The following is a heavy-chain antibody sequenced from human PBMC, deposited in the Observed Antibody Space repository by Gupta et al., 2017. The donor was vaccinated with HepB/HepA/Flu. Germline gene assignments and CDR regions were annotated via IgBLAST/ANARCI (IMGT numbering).Heavy chain of an antibody. Sequence: EGQLAESGGGLVQPGGSLRLSCTASRFFFRDYWMPWVRQAPGKGLEWVANINLDGSEKYYLDSVKGRFTISRDNAKNSLYLQMNSLRAEDSAVYYCARDLGYCSGDSCYRLTYGMDVWGQGTTVIVSS. J-gene: IGHJ6*02. V-gene: IGHV3-7*01. D-gene: IGHD2-15*01. CDR3: ARDLGYCSGDSCYRLTYGMDV. CDR2: INLDGSEK. CDR1: RFFFRDYW.